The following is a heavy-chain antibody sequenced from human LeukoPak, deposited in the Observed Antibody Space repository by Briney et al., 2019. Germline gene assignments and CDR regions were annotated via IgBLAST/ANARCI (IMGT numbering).Heavy chain of an antibody. V-gene: IGHV4-31*03. D-gene: IGHD3-16*01. CDR2: IYYSGST. Sequence: SETLSLTCTGSGGSISSGGYYWSWIRQHPGKGLEWIGYIYYSGSTYYNPSLKSRVTISVDTSKNQFSLKLSSVTAAGTAVYYCASVWQSRSKLQEYYFDYWGQGTLVTVSS. CDR3: ASVWQSRSKLQEYYFDY. CDR1: GGSISSGGYY. J-gene: IGHJ4*02.